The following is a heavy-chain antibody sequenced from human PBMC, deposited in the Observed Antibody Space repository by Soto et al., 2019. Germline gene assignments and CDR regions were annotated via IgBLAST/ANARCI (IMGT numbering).Heavy chain of an antibody. D-gene: IGHD1-1*01. Sequence: GGSLRLSCAVSGFICSSYDMSWFRQAPGKGLEWVSTILVGGSTHYEDSVKGRFTISRDTSKNTVYLQMNSLTAGDTAFYYCAKATATSGGAFEIYGQGTMVTVSS. CDR3: AKATATSGGAFEI. V-gene: IGHV3-23*01. J-gene: IGHJ3*02. CDR1: GFICSSYD. CDR2: ILVGGST.